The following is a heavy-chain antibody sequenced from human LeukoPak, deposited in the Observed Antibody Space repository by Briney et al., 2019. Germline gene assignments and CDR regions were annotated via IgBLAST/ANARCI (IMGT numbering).Heavy chain of an antibody. CDR3: ARGIRALGSRAYILTGYGLDY. V-gene: IGHV3-48*04. CDR1: GFTFSSYS. D-gene: IGHD3-9*01. CDR2: ISSSSSTI. J-gene: IGHJ4*02. Sequence: GGSLRLSCAASGFTFSSYSMNWVRQAPGKGLEWVSYISSSSSTIYYADSVKGRFTISRDNAKNSLYLQMNSLRAEDTAVYYCARGIRALGSRAYILTGYGLDYWGQGTLVTVSS.